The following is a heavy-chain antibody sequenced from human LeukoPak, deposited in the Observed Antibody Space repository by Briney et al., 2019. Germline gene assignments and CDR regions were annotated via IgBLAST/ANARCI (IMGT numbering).Heavy chain of an antibody. V-gene: IGHV1-2*02. CDR2: INPNSGGT. J-gene: IGHJ4*02. D-gene: IGHD3-10*01. Sequence: ASVKVSCKASGYTFTGYYMHWVRQAPGQGLEWMGWINPNSGGTNYAQKFQGRVTMTRDTSISTAYMELSRLRSDDTAVYYCARGGPIWFREFDFDYWGQGTLVTVSS. CDR1: GYTFTGYY. CDR3: ARGGPIWFREFDFDY.